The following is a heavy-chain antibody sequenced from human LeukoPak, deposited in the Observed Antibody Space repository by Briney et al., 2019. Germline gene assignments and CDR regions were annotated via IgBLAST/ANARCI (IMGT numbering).Heavy chain of an antibody. D-gene: IGHD1-26*01. CDR2: IYDRGST. J-gene: IGHJ5*02. CDR1: GASISSHY. Sequence: SETLSLTCTITGASISSHYWCWIRQTPGTGLEWIGDIYDRGSTTYNPSLKSRVSISVDTSRNQFSLNLRSVTAADTAVYYCAKIEVGRFDPWGQGTLVTVSS. CDR3: AKIEVGRFDP. V-gene: IGHV4-59*11.